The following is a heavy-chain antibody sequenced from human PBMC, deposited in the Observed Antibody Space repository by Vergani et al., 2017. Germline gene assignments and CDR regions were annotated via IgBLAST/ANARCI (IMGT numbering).Heavy chain of an antibody. Sequence: QAHLVESGGGVVQSGRSLRLLCVVSGFTSSYYGMHWVRQAPGKGLVWVAVISYDGTQKYYADSVKGRFTISRDNSKSTLYLQMNSLRTEDTAVYYCATKSCGTPGCQIGYFREWGQGTLVTVSS. CDR1: GFTSSYYG. CDR3: ATKSCGTPGCQIGYFRE. D-gene: IGHD1-1*01. CDR2: ISYDGTQK. V-gene: IGHV3-30*03. J-gene: IGHJ1*01.